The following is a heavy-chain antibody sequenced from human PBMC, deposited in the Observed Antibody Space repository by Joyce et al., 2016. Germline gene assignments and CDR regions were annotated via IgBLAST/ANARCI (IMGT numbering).Heavy chain of an antibody. V-gene: IGHV4-34*02. CDR2: IHYTGAT. CDR3: AGGTDYVWVSP. D-gene: IGHD3-16*01. CDR1: GASFTFYPYW. J-gene: IGHJ4*02. Sequence: QVQLQQWGAGLLKPSETLSLTCGVYGASFTFYPYWFSWIRQSRGKGLEWFGEIHYTGATNYNPSFKGRVTMSVDTSKSQFVLKLTSMTAADTAVYYCAGGTDYVWVSPWGQGTLVTVSS.